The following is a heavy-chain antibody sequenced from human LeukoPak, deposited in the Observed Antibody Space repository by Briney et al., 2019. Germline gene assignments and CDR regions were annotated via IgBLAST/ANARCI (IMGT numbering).Heavy chain of an antibody. CDR2: VSSDGTT. Sequence: SETLSLTCSVSGDSVTSSYWNWIRQTPGKGLEWIGYVSSDGTTNYTPSLRSRLNLSVDTAKNDISLILTSVTAADTAIYYCASQDCLVEGCYNHWGRGTPVTVSS. CDR1: GDSVTSSY. V-gene: IGHV4-59*08. CDR3: ASQDCLVEGCYNH. D-gene: IGHD2-15*01. J-gene: IGHJ1*01.